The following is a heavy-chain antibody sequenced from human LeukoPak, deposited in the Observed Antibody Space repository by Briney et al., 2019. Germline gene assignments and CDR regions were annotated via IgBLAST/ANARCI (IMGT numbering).Heavy chain of an antibody. CDR1: GFTFSSYA. Sequence: PGRSLRLSCAASGFTFSSYAMQWVRQAPGKGLEWVAVISYDGSDKNYADSVKGGFTISRDNSKNTMYLHMYSLRVDDTAVYYCARALHRSGGYYFDYWGQGTLVIVSS. CDR3: ARALHRSGGYYFDY. D-gene: IGHD6-19*01. J-gene: IGHJ4*02. V-gene: IGHV3-30*04. CDR2: ISYDGSDK.